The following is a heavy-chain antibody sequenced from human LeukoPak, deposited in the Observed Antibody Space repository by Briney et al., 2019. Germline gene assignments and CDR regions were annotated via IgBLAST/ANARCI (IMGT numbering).Heavy chain of an antibody. CDR2: IYPGDSDT. V-gene: IGHV5-51*01. CDR1: GYSFTGYW. D-gene: IGHD1-14*01. Sequence: GESLKISCQGSGYSFTGYWIAWVRHMPGKGLEWMGIIYPGDSDTRYSPSFQGQVTISADKSSNTAYLQWSSLKASDTAMYYCARHITEASSDWFDPWGQGTLVTVSS. CDR3: ARHITEASSDWFDP. J-gene: IGHJ5*02.